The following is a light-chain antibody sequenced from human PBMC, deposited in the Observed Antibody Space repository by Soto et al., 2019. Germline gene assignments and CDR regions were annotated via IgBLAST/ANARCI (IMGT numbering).Light chain of an antibody. J-gene: IGLJ2*01. V-gene: IGLV1-44*01. CDR3: EAWDDSLNGVV. Sequence: QSVLTQTPSASGTPGQRVNISCSGSSSNIGSNNVNWYQQLPGTAPKLLIYSNNQRPSGVPDRFSASKSGTSASLAISGLQSEDEADYYCEAWDDSLNGVVFGGGTQLTVL. CDR2: SNN. CDR1: SSNIGSNN.